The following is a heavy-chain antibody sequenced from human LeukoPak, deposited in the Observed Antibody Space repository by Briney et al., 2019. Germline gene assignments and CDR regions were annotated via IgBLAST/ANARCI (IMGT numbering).Heavy chain of an antibody. CDR3: ARHVALDTIFGVVGWFDP. V-gene: IGHV4-39*01. CDR2: IYDSGST. CDR1: GGSMSSSSYY. J-gene: IGHJ5*02. Sequence: SETLSLTCTVSGGSMSSSSYYWGWTRQPPGKGLEWFGSIYDSGSTYYNPSLKSRVTISVDTSKNQFSLKLSSVTAADTAVYYCARHVALDTIFGVVGWFDPWGQGTLVTVSS. D-gene: IGHD3-3*01.